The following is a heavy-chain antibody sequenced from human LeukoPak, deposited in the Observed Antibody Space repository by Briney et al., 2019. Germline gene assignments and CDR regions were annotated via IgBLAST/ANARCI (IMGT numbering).Heavy chain of an antibody. CDR3: ARASYHTSGYVFDY. D-gene: IGHD3-22*01. V-gene: IGHV3-48*03. CDR2: ISSSGTTI. J-gene: IGHJ4*02. CDR1: GFTFSSYE. Sequence: GGSLRLSCAAFGFTFSSYEMNWVRQAPGKGLEWVSYISSSGTTIYYADSVKGRFTISRDNAKSSLYLQMNSLRAEDTAVYYCARASYHTSGYVFDYWGQGTLVTVSS.